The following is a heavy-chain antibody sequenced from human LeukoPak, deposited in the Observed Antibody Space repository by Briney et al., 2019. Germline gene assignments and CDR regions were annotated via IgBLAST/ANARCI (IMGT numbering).Heavy chain of an antibody. J-gene: IGHJ4*02. CDR2: ISGSSSLI. Sequence: GGSLRLSCAASGFTFSTYSMNWVRQAPGKGLEWVSYISGSSSLIWYAASVKGRFTISRDNAKNSLYLQMNSMRDEDTAVYYCARDWAWAFDYWGQGALVTVSS. CDR3: ARDWAWAFDY. CDR1: GFTFSTYS. V-gene: IGHV3-48*02. D-gene: IGHD3-16*01.